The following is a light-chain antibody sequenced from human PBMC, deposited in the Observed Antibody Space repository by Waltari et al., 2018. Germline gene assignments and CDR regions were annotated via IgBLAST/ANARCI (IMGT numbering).Light chain of an antibody. V-gene: IGLV2-11*01. CDR2: DVT. Sequence: QSALTQPRSVSGSRGQSVTISCTGTNSDVGGYDTVSWYQQYPGKAPKVIIYDVTKRSAGVPVRFSGSKSGNTASLTISGLQTEDEADDFCSSYTATNTLIFGGGTKVTAL. J-gene: IGLJ2*01. CDR3: SSYTATNTLI. CDR1: NSDVGGYDT.